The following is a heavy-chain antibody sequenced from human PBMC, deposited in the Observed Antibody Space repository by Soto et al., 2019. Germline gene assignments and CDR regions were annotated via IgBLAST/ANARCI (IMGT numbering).Heavy chain of an antibody. Sequence: ASVKVSCKASGYTFTSYYMHWVRQAPGQGLEWMGIINPSGGSTSYAQKFQGRVTMTRDTSTSTVYMELSSLRSEDTAVYYCARDRSYALNPTYGDYVYYFDYWGQGTLVTVSS. CDR1: GYTFTSYY. CDR3: ARDRSYALNPTYGDYVYYFDY. CDR2: INPSGGST. D-gene: IGHD4-17*01. V-gene: IGHV1-46*01. J-gene: IGHJ4*02.